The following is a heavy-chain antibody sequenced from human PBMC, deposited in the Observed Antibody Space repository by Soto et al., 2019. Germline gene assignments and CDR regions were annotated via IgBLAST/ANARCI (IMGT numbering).Heavy chain of an antibody. CDR3: ARDRDTLYYFDY. V-gene: IGHV1-69*01. D-gene: IGHD3-16*02. CDR1: GGTFSSYA. Sequence: QVQLVQSGAEVKKPGSSVKVSCKASGGTFSSYAISWVRQAPGQGLEWMGGIIPVFGTANYAQKFQVRVTITADESTSTAYMELSSLRSEDTAVYYCARDRDTLYYFDYWGQGTLVTVSS. CDR2: IIPVFGTA. J-gene: IGHJ4*02.